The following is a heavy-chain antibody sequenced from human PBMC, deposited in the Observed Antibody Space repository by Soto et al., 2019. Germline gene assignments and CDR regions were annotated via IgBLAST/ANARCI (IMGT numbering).Heavy chain of an antibody. CDR3: ARLVVGLSMVRGVIAGFDY. CDR1: GGSFSGYY. D-gene: IGHD3-10*01. CDR2: INHSGST. J-gene: IGHJ4*02. V-gene: IGHV4-34*01. Sequence: PEETLSLTCAVYGGSFSGYYWSWIRQPPGKGLEWIGEINHSGSTNYNPSLKSRVTISVDTSKNQFSLKLSSVTAADTAVYYCARLVVGLSMVRGVIAGFDYWGQGTLDTVSS.